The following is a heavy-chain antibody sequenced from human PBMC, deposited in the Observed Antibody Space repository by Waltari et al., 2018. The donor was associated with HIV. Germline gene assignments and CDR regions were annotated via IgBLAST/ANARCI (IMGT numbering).Heavy chain of an antibody. CDR1: GYTFTSYY. V-gene: IGHV1-46*01. Sequence: QVQLVQSGAEVKKPGASVKVSCKASGYTFTSYYMHWVRQAPGKGLEWMGIINPSGGYTSYAQKFQGRVTMTRDMSTSTVYMELGSLRSDDAAVYYGARVAYSSSWTPPFDYWGQGTLVTVSS. CDR2: INPSGGYT. CDR3: ARVAYSSSWTPPFDY. J-gene: IGHJ4*02. D-gene: IGHD6-13*01.